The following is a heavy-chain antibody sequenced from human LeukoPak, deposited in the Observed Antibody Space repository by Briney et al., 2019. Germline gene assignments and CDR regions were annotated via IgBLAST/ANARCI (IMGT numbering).Heavy chain of an antibody. CDR1: GLTFGYHA. D-gene: IGHD2-2*01. V-gene: IGHV3-49*04. J-gene: IGHJ4*02. Sequence: PGRSLRLSCTASGLTFGYHAINWVRQAPGRGLEWVGFIRSQAYSGTTEYATSVKDRFTISRDDSKSIAYLQMNSLKTEDTAVYYCTRDIVSISQPYYFDYWGQGTLVTVSS. CDR3: TRDIVSISQPYYFDY. CDR2: IRSQAYSGTT.